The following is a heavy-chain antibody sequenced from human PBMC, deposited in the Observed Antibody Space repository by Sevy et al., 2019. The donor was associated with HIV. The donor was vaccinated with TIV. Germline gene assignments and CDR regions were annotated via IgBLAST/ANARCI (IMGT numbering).Heavy chain of an antibody. Sequence: GGSLRLSCAASEFTFSSYSMNWVRQAPGKGLEWVSSISSSSSYIYYADSVKGRFTISSDNAKNSLYLQTNSLSAEDTAVYYCARVYCSGGSCSGYYYYGMDVWGQGTTVTVSS. V-gene: IGHV3-21*01. J-gene: IGHJ6*02. CDR1: EFTFSSYS. CDR2: ISSSSSYI. CDR3: ARVYCSGGSCSGYYYYGMDV. D-gene: IGHD2-15*01.